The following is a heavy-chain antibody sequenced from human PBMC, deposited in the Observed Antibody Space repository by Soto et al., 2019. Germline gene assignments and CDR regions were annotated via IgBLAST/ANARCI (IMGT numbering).Heavy chain of an antibody. CDR2: IIPIFGTA. Sequence: SVKVSFKASGGTFSSYAISWVRQAPGQGLEWMGGIIPIFGTANYAQKFQGRVTITADESTSTAYMELSSLRSEDTAVYYCARAAMVRGVSCDYWGQGTLVTVSS. CDR3: ARAAMVRGVSCDY. V-gene: IGHV1-69*13. J-gene: IGHJ4*02. D-gene: IGHD3-10*01. CDR1: GGTFSSYA.